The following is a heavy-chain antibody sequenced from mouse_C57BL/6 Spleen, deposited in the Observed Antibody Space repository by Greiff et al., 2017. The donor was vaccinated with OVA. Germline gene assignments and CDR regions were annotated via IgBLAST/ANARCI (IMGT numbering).Heavy chain of an antibody. CDR2: ISSGSSTI. CDR1: GFTFSDYG. J-gene: IGHJ4*01. V-gene: IGHV5-17*01. CDR3: ARPDYGSSYDYAMDY. D-gene: IGHD1-1*01. Sequence: EVKLVESGGGLVKPGGSLKLSCAASGFTFSDYGMHWVRQAPEKGLEWVAYISSGSSTIYYADTVKGRFTITRDNAKNTLFLQMTRLRSEDTAMYYCARPDYGSSYDYAMDYWGQGTSVTVSS.